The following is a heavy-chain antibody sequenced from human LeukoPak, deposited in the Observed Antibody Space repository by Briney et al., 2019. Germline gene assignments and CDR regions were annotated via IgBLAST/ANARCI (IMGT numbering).Heavy chain of an antibody. CDR2: ISSSSYI. V-gene: IGHV3-21*01. CDR1: GFTFSSYS. J-gene: IGHJ5*02. CDR3: AREFTFGEFPKKGFDP. Sequence: GGSLRLSCAASGFTFSSYSMNWVRQAPGKGLEWVSSISSSSYIYYADSVKGRFTISRDNAKNSLYLQMNSLRAEDTAVYYCAREFTFGEFPKKGFDPWGQGTLVTVSS. D-gene: IGHD3-10*01.